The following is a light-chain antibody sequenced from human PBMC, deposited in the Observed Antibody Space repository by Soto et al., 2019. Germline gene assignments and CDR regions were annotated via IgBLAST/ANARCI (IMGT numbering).Light chain of an antibody. Sequence: TQMTQSPASLSAAGGDRVTITCLASQDIDIYVSWYQQKPGKVPKLLIYDESTLQSGVPSRFSGSGSGTDFTLTINNLQPEDFATYYCQQSYRTPYTFGQGTKVDI. CDR1: QDIDIY. CDR2: DES. CDR3: QQSYRTPYT. V-gene: IGKV1-39*01. J-gene: IGKJ2*01.